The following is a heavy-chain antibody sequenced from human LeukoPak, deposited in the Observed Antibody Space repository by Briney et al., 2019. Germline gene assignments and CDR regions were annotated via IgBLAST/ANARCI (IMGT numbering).Heavy chain of an antibody. Sequence: GGSLRLSCAASGFTFSSYAMNWVRQAPGKGLEWVSGIGAGGTFTYYADSVKGRFTISRDNSRNTLYLQMNGLRAEDTAVFYCAKKSNYGNHFDSWGQGTLVTVSS. CDR3: AKKSNYGNHFDS. D-gene: IGHD3-10*01. V-gene: IGHV3-23*01. CDR1: GFTFSSYA. J-gene: IGHJ4*02. CDR2: IGAGGTFT.